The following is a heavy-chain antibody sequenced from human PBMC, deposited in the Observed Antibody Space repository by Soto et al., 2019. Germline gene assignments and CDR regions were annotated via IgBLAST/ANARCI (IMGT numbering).Heavy chain of an antibody. CDR3: ARAGAAAGISFYYYYGMDV. CDR1: GGSISSYY. Sequence: QVQLQDSGPGLVKPSETLSLTCTVSGGSISSYYWSWIRQPPGKGLEWIGYIYYSGSTNYNPSLKSRVTISVDTSKNQFSLKLSSVTAADTAVYYCARAGAAAGISFYYYYGMDVWGQGTTVTVSS. CDR2: IYYSGST. J-gene: IGHJ6*02. V-gene: IGHV4-59*01. D-gene: IGHD6-13*01.